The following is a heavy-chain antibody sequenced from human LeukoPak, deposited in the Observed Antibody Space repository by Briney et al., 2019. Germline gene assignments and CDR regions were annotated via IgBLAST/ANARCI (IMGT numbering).Heavy chain of an antibody. CDR3: AKDYYYDSSEPYYFDY. D-gene: IGHD3-22*01. V-gene: IGHV3-9*01. CDR2: ISWNSGSI. J-gene: IGHJ4*02. Sequence: GGSLRLSCAASGFTFDDYAMHWVRQAPGKGLEWVSGISWNSGSIGYADSVKGRFTISRDNAKNSLYLQMNSLRAEDTALYYCAKDYYYDSSEPYYFDYWGQGTLVTVSS. CDR1: GFTFDDYA.